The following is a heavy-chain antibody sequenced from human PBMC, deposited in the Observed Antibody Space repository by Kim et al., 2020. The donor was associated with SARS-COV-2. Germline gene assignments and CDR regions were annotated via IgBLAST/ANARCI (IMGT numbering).Heavy chain of an antibody. CDR2: INHSGST. V-gene: IGHV4-34*01. CDR3: ARVGDIVVVPAVPRGAAFDI. J-gene: IGHJ3*02. D-gene: IGHD2-2*01. Sequence: SETLSLTCAVYGGSFSGYYWSWIRQPPGKGLEWIGEINHSGSTNYNPSLKSRVTISVDTSKNQFSLKLSSVTAADTAVYYCARVGDIVVVPAVPRGAAFDIWGQGTMVTVSS. CDR1: GGSFSGYY.